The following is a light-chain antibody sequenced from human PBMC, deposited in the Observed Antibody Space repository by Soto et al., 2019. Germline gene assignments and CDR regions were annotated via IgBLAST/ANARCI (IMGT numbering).Light chain of an antibody. Sequence: DIQMTQSPSSLSASIGDRVTITCRASQSVRTHLNWYHQKPGKAPELLIYAASSLQAGVPSRFSGSGSGTDFTLTISRLHPEDFGDYYCQQSYSPPRTFGQGTNLEIK. J-gene: IGKJ2*01. CDR3: QQSYSPPRT. V-gene: IGKV1-39*01. CDR1: QSVRTH. CDR2: AAS.